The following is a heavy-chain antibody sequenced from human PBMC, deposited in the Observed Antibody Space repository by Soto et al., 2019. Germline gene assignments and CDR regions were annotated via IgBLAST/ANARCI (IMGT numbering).Heavy chain of an antibody. D-gene: IGHD1-26*01. V-gene: IGHV1-18*01. Sequence: ASVKVSCKASGYTFTSYGISWVRQAPGQGLEWMGWISAYNGNTNYAQKLQGRVTMTTDTSTSTAYMELRSLRSDDTAVYYCARDRGIVGANVYYGMDVWGQGTTVTAP. CDR3: ARDRGIVGANVYYGMDV. J-gene: IGHJ6*02. CDR1: GYTFTSYG. CDR2: ISAYNGNT.